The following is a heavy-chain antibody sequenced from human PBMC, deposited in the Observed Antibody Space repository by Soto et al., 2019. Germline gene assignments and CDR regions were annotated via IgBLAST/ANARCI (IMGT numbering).Heavy chain of an antibody. CDR3: ARALKSQLPVPAAFDI. V-gene: IGHV3-53*01. CDR1: GLTVRTNS. CDR2: IYGDGRT. Sequence: GGSLRLSCAASGLTVRTNSLNWVRQAPGRGLEWVSLIYGDGRTYYADSVKSRFTISRDNSKNILYLQMNNLRAEDTAVFYCARALKSQLPVPAAFDIWGQGTMVTVSS. D-gene: IGHD1-1*01. J-gene: IGHJ3*02.